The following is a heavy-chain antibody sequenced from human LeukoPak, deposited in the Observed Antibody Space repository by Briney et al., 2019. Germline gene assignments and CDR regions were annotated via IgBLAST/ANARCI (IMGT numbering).Heavy chain of an antibody. CDR1: GFTFSSYG. Sequence: GGSPRLSCAASGFTFSSYGMHWVRQAPGKGLEWVAFIRYDGSNKYYADSVKGRFTISRDNSKNTLYLQMSSLRAEDTAVYYCAKTSSPVYCSSTSCYFDYWGQGTLVTVSS. J-gene: IGHJ4*02. V-gene: IGHV3-30*02. CDR2: IRYDGSNK. D-gene: IGHD2-2*01. CDR3: AKTSSPVYCSSTSCYFDY.